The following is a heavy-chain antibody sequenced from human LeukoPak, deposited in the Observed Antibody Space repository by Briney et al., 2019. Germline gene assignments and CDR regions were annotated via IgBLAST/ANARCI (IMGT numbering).Heavy chain of an antibody. CDR2: INHSGST. Sequence: SETLSLTCAVYGGSFSGYYWSWIRQPPGKGLEWIGEINHSGSTNYNPSLKSRVTISVDTSKNQFSLKLSSVTAADTAVYYCARGMGIAAAGTADFDHWGQGTLVTVSS. CDR1: GGSFSGYY. J-gene: IGHJ4*02. V-gene: IGHV4-34*01. CDR3: ARGMGIAAAGTADFDH. D-gene: IGHD6-13*01.